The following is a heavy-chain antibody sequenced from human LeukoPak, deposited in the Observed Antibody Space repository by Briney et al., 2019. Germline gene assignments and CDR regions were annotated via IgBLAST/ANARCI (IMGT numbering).Heavy chain of an antibody. Sequence: KTSETLSLTCTVSGGSISSYYWSWIRQPPGKGLEWIGYIYYSGSTNYNPSLKSRVTMSVDTSKNQFSLKLSSVTAADTAVYYCARASFGREDYWGQGTLVTVSS. CDR3: ARASFGREDY. D-gene: IGHD3-3*01. J-gene: IGHJ4*02. V-gene: IGHV4-59*12. CDR1: GGSISSYY. CDR2: IYYSGST.